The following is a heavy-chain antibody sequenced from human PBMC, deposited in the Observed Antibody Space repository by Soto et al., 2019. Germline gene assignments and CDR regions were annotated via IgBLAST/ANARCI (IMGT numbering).Heavy chain of an antibody. D-gene: IGHD3-10*01. J-gene: IGHJ4*02. CDR1: GFTFSSYW. V-gene: IGHV3-7*03. CDR3: ARDQVFGDRGLFSY. CDR2: IKQDGSEK. Sequence: GGSLRLSCAASGFTFSSYWMSWVRQAPGKGLEWVANIKQDGSEKYYVDSVKGRFTIPRDNAKNSLYLQMNSLRAEDTAVYYCARDQVFGDRGLFSYWGQGTLVTVSS.